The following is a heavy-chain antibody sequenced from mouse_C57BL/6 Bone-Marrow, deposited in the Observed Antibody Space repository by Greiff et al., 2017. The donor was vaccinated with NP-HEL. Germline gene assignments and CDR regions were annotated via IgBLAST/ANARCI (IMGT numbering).Heavy chain of an antibody. CDR2: INPDSSTI. V-gene: IGHV4-1*01. CDR1: GIAFSRYW. Sequence: EVKLLESGGGLVQPGGSLKLSCAASGIAFSRYWMSWVRRAPGQGLEWIGEINPDSSTINYAPSLKAKFILSRDNAKNTLYLQMSKVRSEDTALYYCARPGDYGPSSYWYFEVWGTGTTVTVAS. J-gene: IGHJ1*03. D-gene: IGHD2-4*01. CDR3: ARPGDYGPSSYWYFEV.